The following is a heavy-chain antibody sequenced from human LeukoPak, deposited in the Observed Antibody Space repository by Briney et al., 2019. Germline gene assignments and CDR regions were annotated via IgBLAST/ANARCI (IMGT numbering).Heavy chain of an antibody. D-gene: IGHD4-23*01. CDR1: GGSFSGYY. V-gene: IGHV4-34*01. CDR3: ARGYGGNPSHY. Sequence: SETLSLTCAVYGGSFSGYYWSWIRQPPGKGLEWIGEINHSGSTNYNPSLKSRVTISVDTSKNQFSLKLSSVTAADTAVYYCARGYGGNPSHYWGQGTLVTVSS. J-gene: IGHJ4*02. CDR2: INHSGST.